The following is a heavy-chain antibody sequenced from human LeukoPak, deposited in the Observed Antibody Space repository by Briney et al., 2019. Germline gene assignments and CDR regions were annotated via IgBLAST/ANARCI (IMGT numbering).Heavy chain of an antibody. V-gene: IGHV1-2*02. J-gene: IGHJ4*02. Sequence: MXWXXXXXGQGLEWMGWINPNSGGTNYAQKFQGRVTMTRDTSISTAYMELSRLRSDDTAVYYCARDGWELPPRPYFDYWGQGTLVTVSS. D-gene: IGHD1-26*01. CDR3: ARDGWELPPRPYFDY. CDR2: INPNSGGT.